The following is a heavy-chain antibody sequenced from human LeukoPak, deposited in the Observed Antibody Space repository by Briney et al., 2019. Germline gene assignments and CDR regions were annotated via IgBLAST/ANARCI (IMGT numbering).Heavy chain of an antibody. D-gene: IGHD3-9*01. CDR3: AKEGKRGYFDWLLKGRSLHFDY. CDR1: GFTFSSYG. Sequence: PGGSLRLSCAASGFTFSSYGMSWVRQAPGKGLEWVSAISGSGGSTYYADSVKGRFTISRDNSKNTLYLQMNSLRAEDTAVYYCAKEGKRGYFDWLLKGRSLHFDYWGQGTLVTVSS. V-gene: IGHV3-23*01. CDR2: ISGSGGST. J-gene: IGHJ4*02.